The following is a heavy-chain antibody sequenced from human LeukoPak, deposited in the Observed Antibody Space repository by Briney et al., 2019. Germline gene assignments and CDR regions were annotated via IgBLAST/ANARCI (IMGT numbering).Heavy chain of an antibody. CDR3: ASPITMIVVAKSGAFDI. D-gene: IGHD3-22*01. V-gene: IGHV3-11*01. CDR2: ISSSGSTI. J-gene: IGHJ3*02. CDR1: GFTFSDYC. Sequence: GGSLRLSCAASGFTFSDYCMSWIRQAPGKGLEWVSYISSSGSTIYYADSVKGRFTISRDNAKNSLYLQMNSLRAEDTAVYYCASPITMIVVAKSGAFDIWGKGTMVTVSS.